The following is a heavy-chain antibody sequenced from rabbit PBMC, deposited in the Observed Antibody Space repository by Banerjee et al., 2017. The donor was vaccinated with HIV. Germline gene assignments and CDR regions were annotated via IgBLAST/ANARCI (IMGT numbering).Heavy chain of an antibody. Sequence: QEQLVESGGGLVKPGASLTLTCKASGIDFSSYDYMCWVRQAPGKGLEWIGYIDPVFGSTYYASWVNGRFTISKTSSTTVTLQMTSLTAADTATYFCARDLAGVIGWNFGLWGPGTLVTVS. D-gene: IGHD4-1*01. CDR1: GIDFSSYDY. V-gene: IGHV1S45*01. CDR3: ARDLAGVIGWNFGL. J-gene: IGHJ4*01. CDR2: IDPVFGST.